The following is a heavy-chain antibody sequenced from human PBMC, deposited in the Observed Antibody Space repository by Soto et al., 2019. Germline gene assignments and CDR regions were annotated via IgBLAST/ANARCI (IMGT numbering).Heavy chain of an antibody. CDR3: ARGGYCSGGSCYFRWDKYYFDY. V-gene: IGHV1-69*02. Sequence: ASVKVSCKASGGTFSSYTISWVRQAPGQGLEWMGRIIPILGIANYAQKFQGRVTITADKSTSTAYMELSSLRSEDTAVYYCARGGYCSGGSCYFRWDKYYFDYWGQGTLVTVSS. CDR1: GGTFSSYT. J-gene: IGHJ4*02. CDR2: IIPILGIA. D-gene: IGHD2-15*01.